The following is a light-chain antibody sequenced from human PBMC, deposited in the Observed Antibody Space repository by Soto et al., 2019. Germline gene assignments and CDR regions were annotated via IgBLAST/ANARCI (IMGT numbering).Light chain of an antibody. CDR3: QQYNSYSPYT. Sequence: DIQMTQSPSTLSASVGDRVTITCRASQSNSSWLAWYQQKPGKAPKLLIYDASSLESGVPSRFSGSGSGTEFTPTINSLQPDDFATYYCQQYNSYSPYTFGQGTKLEIK. V-gene: IGKV1-5*01. CDR1: QSNSSW. J-gene: IGKJ2*01. CDR2: DAS.